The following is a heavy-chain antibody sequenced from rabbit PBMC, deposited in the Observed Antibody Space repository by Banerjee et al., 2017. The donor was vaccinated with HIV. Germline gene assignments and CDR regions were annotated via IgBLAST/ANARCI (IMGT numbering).Heavy chain of an antibody. D-gene: IGHD6-1*01. Sequence: QEQLEESGGDLVKPEGSLTLTCTASGFSFSSKYWICWVRQAPGKGLEWIACIYAGSGNNYYASWAKGRFTISKTSSTTVTLQMTSLTAADTATYFCARDRGFPYTTYGDGFDLWGPGTPRHRL. J-gene: IGHJ4*01. CDR3: ARDRGFPYTTYGDGFDL. CDR2: IYAGSGNN. V-gene: IGHV1S45*01. CDR1: GFSFSSKYW.